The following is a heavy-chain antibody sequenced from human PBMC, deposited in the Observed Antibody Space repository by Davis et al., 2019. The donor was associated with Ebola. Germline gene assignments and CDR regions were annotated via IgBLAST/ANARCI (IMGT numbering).Heavy chain of an antibody. V-gene: IGHV3-48*04. Sequence: GGSLRLSCAASGFTFSSYSMNWVRQAPGKGLEWVSYISSSSYTIYYADSVKGRFTISRDNAKNSLYLQMNSLRAEDTAVYYCARLGTFAGYPYYGMDVWGQGTTVTVS. CDR2: ISSSSYTI. CDR3: ARLGTFAGYPYYGMDV. D-gene: IGHD2-15*01. CDR1: GFTFSSYS. J-gene: IGHJ6*02.